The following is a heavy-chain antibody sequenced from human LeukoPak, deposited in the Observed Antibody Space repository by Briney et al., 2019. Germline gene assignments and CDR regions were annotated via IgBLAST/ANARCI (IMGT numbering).Heavy chain of an antibody. CDR3: ARGSQSPYCSSTSCYCDY. CDR2: ISGYNGNT. CDR1: GYTFTSYG. Sequence: ASVKVSCKASGYTFTSYGISWVRQAPGQGLEWMGWISGYNGNTNYAQKLQGRVTMTTDTSTSTASMELRSLRSDDTAVYYCARGSQSPYCSSTSCYCDYWGQGTLVNVSS. D-gene: IGHD2-2*01. J-gene: IGHJ4*02. V-gene: IGHV1-18*01.